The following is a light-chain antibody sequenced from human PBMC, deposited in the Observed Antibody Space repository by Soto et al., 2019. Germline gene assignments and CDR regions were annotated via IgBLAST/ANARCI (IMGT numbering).Light chain of an antibody. V-gene: IGLV2-8*01. Sequence: QSALTQPPSASGSPGQSVTISCTGTSSDVGGYIFVSWYQQHPGKVPKLIIYDVNKRPSGVPDRFSGSKYGNTASLTVSGLQAEDEGDYYCVSFAGGTYVCGPGTKVTVL. CDR3: VSFAGGTYV. J-gene: IGLJ1*01. CDR2: DVN. CDR1: SSDVGGYIF.